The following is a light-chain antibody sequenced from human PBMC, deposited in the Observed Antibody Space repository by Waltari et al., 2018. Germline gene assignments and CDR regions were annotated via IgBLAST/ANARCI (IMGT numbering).Light chain of an antibody. V-gene: IGKV3-11*01. CDR3: QQRSNWPPWT. Sequence: EIVLTQSPATLSLSRGERATISCRASQSVSSYLAWYQQKPGQAPRLLIYDASNRATGIPARFSGSGSGTDFTLTISSLEPEDFAVYYCQQRSNWPPWTFGQGTKVEIK. CDR2: DAS. J-gene: IGKJ1*01. CDR1: QSVSSY.